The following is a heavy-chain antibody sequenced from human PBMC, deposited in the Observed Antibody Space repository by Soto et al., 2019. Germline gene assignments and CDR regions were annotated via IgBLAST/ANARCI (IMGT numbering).Heavy chain of an antibody. CDR3: AKAVWDCGRYDVDY. CDR1: GYIFTHYA. V-gene: IGHV1-3*01. CDR2: ISAGNGNT. Sequence: QVQLVQSGAEGKRPGASVMLSCRASGYIFTHYAIKWMRQAPGQRFERMGWISAGNGNTKYSQNFQDSVTITTDTSASTGYMEMSSRRSEDTSVYFCAKAVWDCGRYDVDYWGQGTRITVSS. J-gene: IGHJ4*02. D-gene: IGHD2-15*01.